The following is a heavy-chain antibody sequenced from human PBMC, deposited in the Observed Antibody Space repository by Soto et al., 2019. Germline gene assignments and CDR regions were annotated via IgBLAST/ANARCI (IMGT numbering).Heavy chain of an antibody. V-gene: IGHV3-23*01. Sequence: DVQLLESGGGLVQPGGSLILSCAASGFTFRSYAMSWVRQAPGTGLEWVSGISGSGISTHYADSVKGRFTVSRDNSKNTLYLQMNSLRAEDTAVYNCAKEPVGPDWYFDLWGRGTLVTVSS. CDR2: ISGSGIST. CDR1: GFTFRSYA. J-gene: IGHJ2*01. CDR3: AKEPVGPDWYFDL.